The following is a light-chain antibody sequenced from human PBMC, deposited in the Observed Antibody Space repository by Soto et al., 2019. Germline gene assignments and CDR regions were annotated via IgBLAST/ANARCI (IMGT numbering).Light chain of an antibody. J-gene: IGKJ1*01. CDR1: QSVTTY. V-gene: IGKV3-20*01. CDR2: GAS. CDR3: QHYGRSPS. Sequence: EIVLTQSPATLSLSPGERATLSCRASQSVTTYLAWYQQKPGQAPRLLIFGASGGATGIPDRFSGSGSGTNFTLTINKVEPEDSAVYYCQHYGRSPSFGRGTKVDIK.